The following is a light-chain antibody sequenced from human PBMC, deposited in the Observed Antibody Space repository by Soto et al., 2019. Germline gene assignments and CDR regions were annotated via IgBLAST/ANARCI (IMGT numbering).Light chain of an antibody. V-gene: IGLV1-40*01. Sequence: QSVLTQPPSMSGAPGQRVTFSCTGSSSNIGTGYDVHWYQHLPGTAPKLLIYGNSNRPSGVPDRFSGSKSGTSASLAITGLQAEDEADYYCQSYDSSLSVYVFGTGTTVTVL. J-gene: IGLJ1*01. CDR2: GNS. CDR1: SSNIGTGYD. CDR3: QSYDSSLSVYV.